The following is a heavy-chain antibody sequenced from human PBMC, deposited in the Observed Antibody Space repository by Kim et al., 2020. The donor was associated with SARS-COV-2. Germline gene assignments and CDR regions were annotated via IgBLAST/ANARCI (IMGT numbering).Heavy chain of an antibody. Sequence: DYVKGRFTITRDNSKNTLYLQMNSLRPEGTAVYYCAKGDYYDSSDDYIDFWGQGTLVTVS. CDR3: AKGDYYDSSDDYIDF. D-gene: IGHD3-22*01. J-gene: IGHJ4*02. V-gene: IGHV3-30*02.